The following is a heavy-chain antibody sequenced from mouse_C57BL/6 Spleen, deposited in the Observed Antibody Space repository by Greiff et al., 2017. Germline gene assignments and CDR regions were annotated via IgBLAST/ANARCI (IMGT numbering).Heavy chain of an antibody. CDR1: GYTFTSYW. Sequence: VQLQQPGAELVKPGASVKLSCKASGYTFTSYWMHWVKQRPGQGLEWIGMIHPNSGSTNYNEKFKSKATLTVDKSSSTAYMQLSSLTSEASAVYYCARQDSSGYVAWFAYWGQGTLVTVSA. CDR2: IHPNSGST. V-gene: IGHV1-64*01. CDR3: ARQDSSGYVAWFAY. J-gene: IGHJ3*01. D-gene: IGHD3-2*02.